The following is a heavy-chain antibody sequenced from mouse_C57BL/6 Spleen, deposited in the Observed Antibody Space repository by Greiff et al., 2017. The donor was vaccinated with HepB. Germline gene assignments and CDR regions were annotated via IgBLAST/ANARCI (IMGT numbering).Heavy chain of an antibody. J-gene: IGHJ3*01. D-gene: IGHD1-1*01. Sequence: QVQLKQPGAELVKPGASVTMSCKASGYTFPSYWITWVKQRPGQGLAWIGDIYPGSGSTNYNEKFKSKAPLTVDTSSSTAYMQLSSLTSEDSAVYYCARGSRSSYLFAYWGQGTLVTVAA. CDR2: IYPGSGST. V-gene: IGHV1-55*01. CDR1: GYTFPSYW. CDR3: ARGSRSSYLFAY.